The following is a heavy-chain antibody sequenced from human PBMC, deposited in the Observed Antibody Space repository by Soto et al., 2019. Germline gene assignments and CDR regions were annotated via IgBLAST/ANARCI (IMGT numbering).Heavy chain of an antibody. V-gene: IGHV3-23*01. CDR2: VSSGGGT. CDR3: AKRRGAGGHYDY. D-gene: IGHD2-15*01. J-gene: IGHJ4*02. Sequence: EVELLESGGGLVQPEGSLRLSCAASGFTFSTYAMGWFRQAPGKGLEWVSVVSSGGGTHYADSVKGRFTVSRDNSKNTLSLQMNSLRADDTAVYYCAKRRGAGGHYDYWGQGDLVTVSS. CDR1: GFTFSTYA.